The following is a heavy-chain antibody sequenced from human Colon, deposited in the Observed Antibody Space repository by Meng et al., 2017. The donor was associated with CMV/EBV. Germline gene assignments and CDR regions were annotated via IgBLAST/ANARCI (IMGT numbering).Heavy chain of an antibody. CDR3: AKDWSGGSCFDY. Sequence: CKAAGYTFNDYIIHWVRQAPGQGLEWMGRINPKSGDTRYAHNFQGRATLTRDTSITTAYMELTGLTSNDTAIYYCAKDWSGGSCFDYWGQGTLVTVSS. D-gene: IGHD2-15*01. J-gene: IGHJ4*02. CDR1: GYTFNDYI. V-gene: IGHV1-2*06. CDR2: INPKSGDT.